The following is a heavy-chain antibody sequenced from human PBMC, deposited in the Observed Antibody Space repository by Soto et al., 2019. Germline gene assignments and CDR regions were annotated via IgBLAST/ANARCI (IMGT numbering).Heavy chain of an antibody. CDR2: IWYDGSNK. V-gene: IGHV3-33*01. Sequence: SRTLSCAACGVSLSSYGMHRYRQAPDKGLEWVAVIWYDGSNKYYADSVKGRFTISRDNSKNTLYLQMNSLRAEDTAVYYCARDQGTAMVLYYFDNWGQGTLVTVSS. D-gene: IGHD5-18*01. CDR3: ARDQGTAMVLYYFDN. J-gene: IGHJ4*02. CDR1: GVSLSSYG.